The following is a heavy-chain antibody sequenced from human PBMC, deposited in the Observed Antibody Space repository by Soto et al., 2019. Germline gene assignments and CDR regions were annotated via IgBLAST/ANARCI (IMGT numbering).Heavy chain of an antibody. CDR3: ARIRRTVGGLALGAFDV. CDR1: GGSISTYY. Sequence: QVQLQESGPGLVKPSETLSLTCNVSGGSISTYYWSWVRQPAGRALEWIGRVYTSGSTNYNPSLKARASLSVDTSKTQFSLKLRSVTAADTAVYYCARIRRTVGGLALGAFDVWGQGTMVTVAS. CDR2: VYTSGST. J-gene: IGHJ3*01. D-gene: IGHD1-26*01. V-gene: IGHV4-4*07.